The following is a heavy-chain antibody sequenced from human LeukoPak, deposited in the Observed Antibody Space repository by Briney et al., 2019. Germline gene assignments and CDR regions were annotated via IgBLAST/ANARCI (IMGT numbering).Heavy chain of an antibody. V-gene: IGHV4-61*01. J-gene: IGHJ4*02. CDR1: GDSVSRSSYY. CDR3: ARRRGGWPFDY. CDR2: IYYSGST. D-gene: IGHD6-19*01. Sequence: SETLSLTCTVSGDSVSRSSYYWTWIRQPPGKGLEWIGYIYYSGSTNYNPSLKSRVTISIDTSKNQFSLKLSSVTAADTAVYYCARRRGGWPFDYWGQGTLVTVSS.